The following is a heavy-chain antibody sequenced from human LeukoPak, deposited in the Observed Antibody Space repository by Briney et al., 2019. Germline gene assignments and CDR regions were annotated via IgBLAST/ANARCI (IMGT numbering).Heavy chain of an antibody. V-gene: IGHV3-23*01. CDR2: ISGSGGST. Sequence: WGSLRLSCAASGFTFSSYWMSWVRQAPGKGLEWVSDISGSGGSTYYADSVKGRFTISRDNSKNTLYLQMNSLRAEDTAVYYCAKRIQSAMATGYWGQGTLVTVSS. J-gene: IGHJ4*02. D-gene: IGHD5-18*01. CDR3: AKRIQSAMATGY. CDR1: GFTFSSYW.